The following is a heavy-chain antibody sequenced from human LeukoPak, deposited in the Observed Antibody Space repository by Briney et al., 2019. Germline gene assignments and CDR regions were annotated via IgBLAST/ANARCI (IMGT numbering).Heavy chain of an antibody. CDR2: IRSDGSNK. Sequence: GGSLRLSCAASGFTFSSYGMHWVRQAPGKGLEWVAFIRSDGSNKNYADSVKGRFTISRDNPQNTLYLQMNSLRAEDTAVYYCARDMRRYYYGSGSYDYYYYMDVWGKGTTVTISS. J-gene: IGHJ6*03. CDR1: GFTFSSYG. V-gene: IGHV3-30*02. CDR3: ARDMRRYYYGSGSYDYYYYMDV. D-gene: IGHD3-10*01.